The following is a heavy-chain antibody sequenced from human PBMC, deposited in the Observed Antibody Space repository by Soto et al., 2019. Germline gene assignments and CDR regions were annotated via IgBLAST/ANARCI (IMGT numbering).Heavy chain of an antibody. D-gene: IGHD2-21*02. V-gene: IGHV3-21*01. CDR1: GFTFSSYS. CDR2: ISSSSSYI. CDR3: ARDVTRAARYNWFDP. J-gene: IGHJ5*02. Sequence: EVQLVESGGGLVKPGGSLRLSCAASGFTFSSYSMNWVRQAPGKGLEWVSSISSSSSYIYYADSVNGRFTISRDNAKNSLYLQMNSLRAEDTAVYYCARDVTRAARYNWFDPWGQGTLVTVSS.